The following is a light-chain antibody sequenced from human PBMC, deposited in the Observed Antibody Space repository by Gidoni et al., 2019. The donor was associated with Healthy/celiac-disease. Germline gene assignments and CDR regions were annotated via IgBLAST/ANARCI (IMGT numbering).Light chain of an antibody. Sequence: DIVMTQSPDSLAVYLGERATINCKSSQSVLYSSNNKNYLAWYQQKPGQPPKLLIYLASTRESGVPDRFSGSGSGTDFTLTISSLQAEDVAVYYCQQYYSTPRTFGGGTRVEIK. CDR1: QSVLYSSNNKNY. CDR3: QQYYSTPRT. J-gene: IGKJ4*01. V-gene: IGKV4-1*01. CDR2: LAS.